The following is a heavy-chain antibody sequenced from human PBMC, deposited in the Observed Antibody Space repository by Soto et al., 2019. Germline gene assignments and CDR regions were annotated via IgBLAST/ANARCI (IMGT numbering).Heavy chain of an antibody. Sequence: GGSLRLSCAASGFTFSSYAMHWVRQAPGKGLEWVAVISYDGSNKYYADSVKGRFTISRDNSKNTLYLQMNSLRAEDTAVYYCAGRRLRRLRLPEEPDYWGQGTLVTVSS. CDR2: ISYDGSNK. J-gene: IGHJ4*02. V-gene: IGHV3-30-3*01. CDR3: AGRRLRRLRLPEEPDY. CDR1: GFTFSSYA. D-gene: IGHD5-12*01.